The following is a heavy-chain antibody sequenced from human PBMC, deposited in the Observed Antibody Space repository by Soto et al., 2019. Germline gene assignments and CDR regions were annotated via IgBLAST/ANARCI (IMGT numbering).Heavy chain of an antibody. D-gene: IGHD3-16*01. J-gene: IGHJ4*02. Sequence: EVQLLESGGGLVQPGGSLRLSCAASGFTFSSYALSWVRQAPGKGLEWVSAITGSGGTTYYAASVEGRFTISRDNSQNTRYLQMNDLKAGDPAVYYCAKVGWGGSDYWGQGTLVTVSS. CDR2: ITGSGGTT. CDR1: GFTFSSYA. CDR3: AKVGWGGSDY. V-gene: IGHV3-23*01.